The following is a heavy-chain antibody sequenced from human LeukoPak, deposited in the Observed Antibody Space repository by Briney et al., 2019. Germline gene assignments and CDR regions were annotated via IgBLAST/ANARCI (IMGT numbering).Heavy chain of an antibody. V-gene: IGHV4-34*01. D-gene: IGHD3-16*02. CDR2: INHSGST. CDR3: ARGLIMITFGGVIVLDGFDP. J-gene: IGHJ5*02. Sequence: SETLSLTCAVYGGSFSGYYWSWIRQPPGKGLEWGGEINHSGSTNYNPSLKSRVTISVDTSKNQFSLKLSSVTAADTAVYYCARGLIMITFGGVIVLDGFDPWGQGTLVTVSS. CDR1: GGSFSGYY.